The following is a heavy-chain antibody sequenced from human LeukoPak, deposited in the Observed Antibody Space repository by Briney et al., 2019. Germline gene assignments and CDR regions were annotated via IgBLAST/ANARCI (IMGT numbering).Heavy chain of an antibody. D-gene: IGHD3-22*01. CDR1: KXTFSTYD. CDR2: ISYDGSSK. CDR3: AKGPDSSGYYSLDY. J-gene: IGHJ4*02. V-gene: IGHV3-30*18. Sequence: QPGRSLGLSCAASKXTFSTYDMHWVRQAPGKGLEWVAVISYDGSSKYYADSVKGRFTISRDNSKNTLYVQMNSLRTEDTAIYYCAKGPDSSGYYSLDYWGQGTLVTVSS.